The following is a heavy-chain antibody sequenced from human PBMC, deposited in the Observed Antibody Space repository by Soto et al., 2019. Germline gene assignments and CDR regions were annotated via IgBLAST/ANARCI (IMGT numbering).Heavy chain of an antibody. CDR3: ARGSIARSCYWFAP. V-gene: IGHV1-18*01. Sequence: ASVKVSCKASGYTFTSYGISWVRQAPGQGLEWMGWISAYNGNTNYAQKLQGRVTMTTDTSTSTAYMELRSLRSDDTAVYFSARGSIARSCYWFAPWGQGTLVNVSS. D-gene: IGHD2-15*01. CDR2: ISAYNGNT. J-gene: IGHJ5*02. CDR1: GYTFTSYG.